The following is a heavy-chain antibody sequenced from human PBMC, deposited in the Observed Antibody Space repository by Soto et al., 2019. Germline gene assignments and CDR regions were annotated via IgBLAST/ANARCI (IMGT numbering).Heavy chain of an antibody. D-gene: IGHD2-15*01. Sequence: QVQLVESGGGVVQPGRSLRLSCAASGFTFSSYGMHWVRQAPGKGLEWVAVISYDGSNKYYADSVKGRFTISRDNSKNTLYLQMNSLRAEDTAVYYCAKGPVCSGGSCYGGYCDYWGQGTLVTVSS. CDR3: AKGPVCSGGSCYGGYCDY. CDR2: ISYDGSNK. J-gene: IGHJ4*02. CDR1: GFTFSSYG. V-gene: IGHV3-30*18.